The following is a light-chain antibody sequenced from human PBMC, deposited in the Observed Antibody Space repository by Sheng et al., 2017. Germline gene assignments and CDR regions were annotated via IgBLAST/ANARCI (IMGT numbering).Light chain of an antibody. J-gene: IGKJ2*01. V-gene: IGKV3-11*01. CDR2: IHP. CDR1: QSVSGY. Sequence: EIVLTQSPVTLSLSPGGVXPPSPGRASQSVSGYLAWYRQKPGQLPGSSSMIHPSGPLASQPGSSGXGSGTDXTLTISSLEPEDSAVYYCQQRYNWPPRYTFGQGTKAGDQT. CDR3: QQRYNWPPRYT.